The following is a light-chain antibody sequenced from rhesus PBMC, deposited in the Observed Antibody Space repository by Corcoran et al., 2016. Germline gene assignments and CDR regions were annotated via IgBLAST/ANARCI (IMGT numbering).Light chain of an antibody. J-gene: IGKJ1*01. CDR2: GAT. CDR1: QSVGSY. V-gene: IGKV3-24*04. CDR3: QQGSNLWT. Sequence: ETVVTQSPATLSLSPGERATLSCRASQSVGSYLAWYQPKPGQAPRLLIYGATSRATGIPDRFSGSGSVTDFTLTISSLEPEDVGGYYCQQGSNLWTLGQGTKVEIK.